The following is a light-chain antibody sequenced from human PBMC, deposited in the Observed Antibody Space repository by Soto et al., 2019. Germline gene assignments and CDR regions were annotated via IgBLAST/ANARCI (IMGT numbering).Light chain of an antibody. CDR1: SSNIGAGYE. CDR3: QSHDSSLSASGV. CDR2: GNN. V-gene: IGLV1-40*01. Sequence: QAVVTQPPSVSGAPGQRVTISCTGSSSNIGAGYEIHWYQQLPGTAPKLLIYGNNNRPSGVPDRFSGSKSGTSASLAITGLQAADEADYYCQSHDSSLSASGVFGGGTKVTVL. J-gene: IGLJ3*02.